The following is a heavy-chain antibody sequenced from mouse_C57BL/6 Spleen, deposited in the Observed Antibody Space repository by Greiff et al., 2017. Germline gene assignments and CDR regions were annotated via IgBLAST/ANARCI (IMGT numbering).Heavy chain of an antibody. Sequence: VQLQQSGAELVKPGASVKLSCTASGFNIKDYYMHWVKQRTEQGLEWIGRIDPEDGETKYAPKFQGKATITADTSSNTAYLRLRSLTSEDTAVYYCARNSNYGLDYWGQGTTLTVSS. V-gene: IGHV14-2*01. CDR2: IDPEDGET. J-gene: IGHJ2*01. CDR3: ARNSNYGLDY. D-gene: IGHD2-5*01. CDR1: GFNIKDYY.